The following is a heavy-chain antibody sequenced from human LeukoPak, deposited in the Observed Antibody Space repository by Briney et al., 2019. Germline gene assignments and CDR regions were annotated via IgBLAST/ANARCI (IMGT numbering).Heavy chain of an antibody. Sequence: PSETLSLTCAVYGGSFSGYYWSWIRQPPGKGLEWIGEINHSGSTNYNPSLKSRVTISVDTSKNQFSLKLSSVTAADTAVYYCARTVVTIFGVVIGYYYYYYMDVWGKGTTVTVS. CDR3: ARTVVTIFGVVIGYYYYYYMDV. CDR2: INHSGST. D-gene: IGHD3-3*01. CDR1: GGSFSGYY. V-gene: IGHV4-34*01. J-gene: IGHJ6*03.